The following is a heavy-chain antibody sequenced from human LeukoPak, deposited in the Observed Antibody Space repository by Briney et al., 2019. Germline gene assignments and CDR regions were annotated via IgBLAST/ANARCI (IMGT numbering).Heavy chain of an antibody. J-gene: IGHJ4*02. CDR1: SGSFSGYY. CDR2: INHSGST. Sequence: SETLSLTCGVFSGSFSGYYWSWVRQAPGKGLEWIGEINHSGSTNYNPSLKSRVTISVDTSKNQFSLKLSSVTAADTAVYYCARHLDTAMVSPLTDWGQGTLVTVSS. D-gene: IGHD5-18*01. CDR3: ARHLDTAMVSPLTD. V-gene: IGHV4-34*01.